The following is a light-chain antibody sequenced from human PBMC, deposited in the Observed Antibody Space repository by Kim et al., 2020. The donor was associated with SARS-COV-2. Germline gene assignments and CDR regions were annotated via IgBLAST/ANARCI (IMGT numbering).Light chain of an antibody. CDR2: RNN. J-gene: IGLJ3*02. Sequence: ELTQPPSASGTPGQRVTISCSGSSSNIGSNYVYWYQQLPGTAPKLLIYRNNQRPSGVPGRFSGSKSATSASLAISGLRSEDEADYYCAAWDDSLSGWVFGGGTKLTVL. CDR3: AAWDDSLSGWV. V-gene: IGLV1-47*01. CDR1: SSNIGSNY.